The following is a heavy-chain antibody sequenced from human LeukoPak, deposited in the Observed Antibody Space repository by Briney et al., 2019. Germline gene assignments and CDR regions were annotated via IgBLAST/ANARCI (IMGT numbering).Heavy chain of an antibody. Sequence: ASVKVSCKASVYTFTTYGISWVRQAPGQGLEWMGWISTYDGNTNYAQNLQGRVTMTTDTFTSTAYMELRSLRSVDTAVYYCARAVVVVSTAIRDYYYYSYMDVWGKGTTVTVSS. CDR3: ARAVVVVSTAIRDYYYYSYMDV. D-gene: IGHD2-2*01. CDR1: VYTFTTYG. CDR2: ISTYDGNT. V-gene: IGHV1-18*01. J-gene: IGHJ6*03.